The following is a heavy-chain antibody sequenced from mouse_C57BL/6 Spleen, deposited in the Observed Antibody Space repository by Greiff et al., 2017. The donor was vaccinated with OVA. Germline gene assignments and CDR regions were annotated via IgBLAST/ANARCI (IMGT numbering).Heavy chain of an antibody. D-gene: IGHD1-1*01. Sequence: QVQLQQPGAELVKPGASVKLSCKASGYTFTSYWMHWVKQRPGQGLEWIGMIHPNSGSTNYNEKFKSKATLTVDKSSSTAYMQLSSLTYEDSAVYYCASRGYGSSLDDWGQGTTLTVSS. CDR3: ASRGYGSSLDD. CDR2: IHPNSGST. CDR1: GYTFTSYW. J-gene: IGHJ2*01. V-gene: IGHV1-64*01.